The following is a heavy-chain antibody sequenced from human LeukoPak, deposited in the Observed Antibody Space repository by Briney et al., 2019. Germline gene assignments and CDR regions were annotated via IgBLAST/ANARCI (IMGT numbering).Heavy chain of an antibody. D-gene: IGHD3-22*01. CDR3: ASDKFWDYYDSSGYHDAFDI. J-gene: IGHJ3*02. V-gene: IGHV3-48*03. CDR2: ISSSASII. CDR1: GFTFSSYE. Sequence: GGSLRLSCAASGFTFSSYEMNWVRQAPGKGLEWVSYISSSASIIYYADSVKGRFTISRDNAEKSLYLQMNSLRAEDTAVYYCASDKFWDYYDSSGYHDAFDIWGQGTMVAVSS.